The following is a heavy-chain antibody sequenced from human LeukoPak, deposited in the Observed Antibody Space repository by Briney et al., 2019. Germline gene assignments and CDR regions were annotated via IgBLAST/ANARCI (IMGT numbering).Heavy chain of an antibody. J-gene: IGHJ4*02. CDR2: IKQDGSDK. V-gene: IGHV3-7*01. Sequence: PGGALRLSSEASGFTFSNYCMTGVPHAPGKGLESGANIKQDGSDKHYAESVKGRFTISRDNAKSSLYLQMNSLRVEDTAVYYCASDRSDDGVRFDYWGQGTLVTVSS. CDR1: GFTFSNYC. D-gene: IGHD1-1*01. CDR3: ASDRSDDGVRFDY.